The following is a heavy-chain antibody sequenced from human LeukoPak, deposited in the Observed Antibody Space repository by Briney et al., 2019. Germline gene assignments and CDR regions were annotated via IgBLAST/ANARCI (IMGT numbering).Heavy chain of an antibody. V-gene: IGHV3-48*01. Sequence: GGSLRLSCAASGFTFSSYSMNWVRQAPGKGLEWVSYISSSSTIYYADSVKGRFTISRDNAKNSLYLQMNSLRAEDTAVYYCATINPPNYDSSGYPIDYWGQGTLVTVSS. CDR2: ISSSSTI. D-gene: IGHD3-22*01. CDR1: GFTFSSYS. J-gene: IGHJ4*02. CDR3: ATINPPNYDSSGYPIDY.